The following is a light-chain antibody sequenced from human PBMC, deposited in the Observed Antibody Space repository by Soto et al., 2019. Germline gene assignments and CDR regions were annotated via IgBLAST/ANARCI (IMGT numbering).Light chain of an antibody. CDR2: EVS. Sequence: QSMLTQPPSASGSPGQSVTICCTGTSSDVGGYNYVSWYQQHPGKAPKLMIYEVSKRPSGVPDRFSGSKSGNTASLTVSGLQAEDEADYYCSSYAGSNNSVVFGGRTKVTVL. CDR1: SSDVGGYNY. CDR3: SSYAGSNNSVV. V-gene: IGLV2-8*01. J-gene: IGLJ2*01.